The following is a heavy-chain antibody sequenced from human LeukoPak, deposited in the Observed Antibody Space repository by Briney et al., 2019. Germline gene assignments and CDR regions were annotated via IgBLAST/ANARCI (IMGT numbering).Heavy chain of an antibody. CDR1: GFTFSGSA. CDR2: IRSKANSYAT. D-gene: IGHD4-4*01. CDR3: SLGYSDYYYGMDV. J-gene: IGHJ6*02. V-gene: IGHV3-73*01. Sequence: PGGSLRLSCAASGFTFSGSAMHWVRQASGKGLEWVGRIRSKANSYATAYAASVKGRFTISRDDSKNTAYLQMNSRKTEDTAVYYCSLGYSDYYYGMDVWGQGTTVTVSS.